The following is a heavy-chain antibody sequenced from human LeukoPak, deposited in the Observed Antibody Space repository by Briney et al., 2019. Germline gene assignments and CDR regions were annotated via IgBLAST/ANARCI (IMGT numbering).Heavy chain of an antibody. J-gene: IGHJ1*01. CDR3: ARDRYGDEDAEYFQH. Sequence: PGRSLRLSCAASGFTFSSYAMHWVRQAPGKGLEWVAVISYDGGNKYYADSVKGRFTISRDNSKNTLYLQMNSLRAEDTAVYYCARDRYGDEDAEYFQHWGQGTLVTVSS. V-gene: IGHV3-30*04. CDR1: GFTFSSYA. D-gene: IGHD4-17*01. CDR2: ISYDGGNK.